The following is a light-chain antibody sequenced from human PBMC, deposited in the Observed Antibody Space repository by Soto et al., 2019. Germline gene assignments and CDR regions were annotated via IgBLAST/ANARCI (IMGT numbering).Light chain of an antibody. CDR3: SSYTGSSTYVV. CDR2: DVS. V-gene: IGLV2-14*01. J-gene: IGLJ2*01. Sequence: QSALTQPASVSGSPGQSITISCTRYSSDVGGYNYVSWYQQHPGKAPKLMIYDVSNRPSGVSNRFSGSKSANTASLTISGLQAEDEVDYYCSSYTGSSTYVVFGGGTKLTVL. CDR1: SSDVGGYNY.